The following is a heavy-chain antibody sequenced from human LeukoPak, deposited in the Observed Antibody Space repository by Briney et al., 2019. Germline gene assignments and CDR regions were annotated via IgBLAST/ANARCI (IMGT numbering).Heavy chain of an antibody. D-gene: IGHD3-22*01. Sequence: GGSLRLSCVASGCTFSGYWLSWVRQAPGKGLEWVANIKQDGSEKYYVDSVRGRFTISRDNVKNSLYLQMNSLRAEDTAVYYCARGGKFYYDSSGYPGDYWGQGTLVTVSS. CDR1: GCTFSGYW. CDR3: ARGGKFYYDSSGYPGDY. V-gene: IGHV3-7*01. CDR2: IKQDGSEK. J-gene: IGHJ4*02.